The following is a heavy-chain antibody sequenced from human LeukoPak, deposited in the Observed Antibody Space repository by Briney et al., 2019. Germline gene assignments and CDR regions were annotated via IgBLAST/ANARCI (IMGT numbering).Heavy chain of an antibody. Sequence: GGSLRLSCAASGFTFSSYGMHWVRQAPGKGLEWVAFIRYDGSNKYYADSVKGRFTISRDNSKNTLYLQMNSLRAEDTAVYHCAKGGTTVVTGDAFDIWGQGTMVTVSS. D-gene: IGHD4-23*01. CDR3: AKGGTTVVTGDAFDI. CDR2: IRYDGSNK. CDR1: GFTFSSYG. V-gene: IGHV3-30*02. J-gene: IGHJ3*02.